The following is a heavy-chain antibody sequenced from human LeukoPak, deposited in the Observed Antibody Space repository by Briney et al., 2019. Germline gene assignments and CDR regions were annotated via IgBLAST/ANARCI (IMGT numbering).Heavy chain of an antibody. D-gene: IGHD3-22*01. Sequence: GGSLRLSCAASGFTFSSYSMNWVRQAPGKGLEWVSYISSSSSTIYYADSVKGRFTISRDNAKNSLYLQMNSLKSEDTAVYYCASGSYASSNYPSWGQGTLVTVSS. CDR2: ISSSSSTI. CDR3: ASGSYASSNYPS. CDR1: GFTFSSYS. V-gene: IGHV3-48*04. J-gene: IGHJ4*02.